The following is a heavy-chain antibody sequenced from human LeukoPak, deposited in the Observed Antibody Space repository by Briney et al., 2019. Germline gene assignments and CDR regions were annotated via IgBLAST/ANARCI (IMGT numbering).Heavy chain of an antibody. CDR2: ISGSGGRT. Sequence: GGSLRLSCAASGFTFSGFAMTWVRQAPGKGLEWVSTISGSGGRTYYADSVKGRFTISRDNSKNTLYLQTNSLRAEDTAVYYCAKTMGAIDHDYWGQGALVTVSS. J-gene: IGHJ4*02. CDR1: GFTFSGFA. D-gene: IGHD1-26*01. CDR3: AKTMGAIDHDY. V-gene: IGHV3-23*01.